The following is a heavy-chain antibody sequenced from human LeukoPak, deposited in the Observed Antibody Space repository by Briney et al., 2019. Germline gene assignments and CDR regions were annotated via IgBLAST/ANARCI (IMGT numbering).Heavy chain of an antibody. Sequence: AVSGLTDSINYIVGARQPPGKALEWVSVIYGGRSTYYADSVKVRFTISRDNSKNTLYLQMNSLRAEDTAVYYCARVNYGSGSYFDYWGQGTLVTVSS. CDR1: GLTDSINY. V-gene: IGHV3-53*01. J-gene: IGHJ4*02. CDR3: ARVNYGSGSYFDY. D-gene: IGHD3-10*01. CDR2: IYGGRST.